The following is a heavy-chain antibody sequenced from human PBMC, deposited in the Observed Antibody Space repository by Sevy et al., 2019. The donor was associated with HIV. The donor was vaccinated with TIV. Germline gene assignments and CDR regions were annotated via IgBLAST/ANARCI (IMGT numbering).Heavy chain of an antibody. J-gene: IGHJ6*02. V-gene: IGHV3-30*18. D-gene: IGHD7-27*01. CDR3: AKDLTGYNGMDV. Sequence: GGSLRLSCAASGFTFSTYGMHWVRQAPGKGLEWVAVISYHGRNKFYGDSVEGRFTISRDNSKKTLYLQMNSLRAEDTAVYYCAKDLTGYNGMDVWGQGTMVTVSS. CDR2: ISYHGRNK. CDR1: GFTFSTYG.